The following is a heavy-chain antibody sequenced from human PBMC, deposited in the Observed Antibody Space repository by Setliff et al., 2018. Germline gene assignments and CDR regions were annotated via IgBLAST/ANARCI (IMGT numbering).Heavy chain of an antibody. CDR2: LHTSGST. V-gene: IGHV4-61*02. D-gene: IGHD1-26*01. CDR3: ARDNTIVGATGY. J-gene: IGHJ4*02. CDR1: GGSISSGSYY. Sequence: SETLSLTCAVSGGSISSGSYYWSWIRQPAGKGLEWVGRLHTSGSTNYNPSLKGRVTISADTSTNHFSLKLTSVTAADTAVYYCARDNTIVGATGYWGQGALVTVSS.